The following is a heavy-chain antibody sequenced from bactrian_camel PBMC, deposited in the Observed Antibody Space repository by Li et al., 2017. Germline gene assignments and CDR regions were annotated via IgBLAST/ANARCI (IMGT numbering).Heavy chain of an antibody. Sequence: VQLVESGGGSVQAGGSLRLSCTGSGFTLSANHVAWFRQTPGYEREGVAGIFGTETYYSDSAKGRFTISIDRAVNTVYLQMNNLKPEDTAMYYCAAARRIGGWIGSGLVPEKHFDDWGQGTQVTVS. CDR3: AAARRIGGWIGSGLVPEKHFDD. CDR1: GFTLSANH. V-gene: IGHV3S63*01. D-gene: IGHD1*01. J-gene: IGHJ4*01. CDR2: IFGTET.